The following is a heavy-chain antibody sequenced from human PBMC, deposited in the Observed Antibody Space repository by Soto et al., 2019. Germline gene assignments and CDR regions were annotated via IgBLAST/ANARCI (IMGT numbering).Heavy chain of an antibody. CDR1: GFTFSSYG. D-gene: IGHD3-3*01. Sequence: GGSLRLSCAASGFTFSSYGMHWVRQAPGKGLEWVAVIWYDGSNKYYADSVKGRFTISRDNSKNTLYLQMNSLRAEDTAVYYCARAITIFGVVIRGYYGMDVCGQGTTVTVSS. CDR3: ARAITIFGVVIRGYYGMDV. V-gene: IGHV3-33*01. CDR2: IWYDGSNK. J-gene: IGHJ6*02.